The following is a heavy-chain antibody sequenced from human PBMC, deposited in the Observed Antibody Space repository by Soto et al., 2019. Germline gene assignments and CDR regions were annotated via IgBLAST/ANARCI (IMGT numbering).Heavy chain of an antibody. J-gene: IGHJ6*02. D-gene: IGHD3-10*01. CDR2: IIPIFGTA. Sequence: ASVKVSCKASGGTFSSYAISWVRQAPGQGLEWMGGIIPIFGTANYAQKFQGRVTITADESTSTAYMELSSLRSEDTAVYYCARGGPYGSGSTYTYYYYYGMDAWGQGTTVTVSS. V-gene: IGHV1-69*13. CDR3: ARGGPYGSGSTYTYYYYYGMDA. CDR1: GGTFSSYA.